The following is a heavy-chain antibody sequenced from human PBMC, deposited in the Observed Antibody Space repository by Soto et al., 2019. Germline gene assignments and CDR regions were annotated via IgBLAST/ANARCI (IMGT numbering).Heavy chain of an antibody. V-gene: IGHV4-34*01. J-gene: IGHJ4*02. CDR1: GGSFSGYY. D-gene: IGHD1-20*01. Sequence: SETLSLTCAVYGGSFSGYYWSWIRQPPGKGLEWIGEINHSGSTNYNPSLKSRVTISVDTSKNQFSLKLSSVTAADTAVYYCARAPRARKVSHFDYWGQGTLVT. CDR2: INHSGST. CDR3: ARAPRARKVSHFDY.